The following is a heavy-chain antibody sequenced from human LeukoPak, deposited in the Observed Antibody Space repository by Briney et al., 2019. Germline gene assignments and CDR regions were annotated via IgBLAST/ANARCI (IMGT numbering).Heavy chain of an antibody. V-gene: IGHV3-48*01. J-gene: IGHJ5*02. CDR1: GFTFSNYG. CDR2: ISYSGNTI. CDR3: ARRPMATIIDNWFDP. D-gene: IGHD5-24*01. Sequence: PGGSLRLSCAASGFTFSNYGMNWVRQAPGKGLEWVSYISYSGNTIYYADSVKGRFTISRDNAKNSLYLQMNGLTAEDTAVYYCARRPMATIIDNWFDPWGQGTLVTVSS.